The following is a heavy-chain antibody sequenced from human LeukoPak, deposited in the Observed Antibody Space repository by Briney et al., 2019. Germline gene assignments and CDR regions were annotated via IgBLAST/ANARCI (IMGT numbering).Heavy chain of an antibody. CDR3: ARDVISYYYDSSGSPIGSHFDY. D-gene: IGHD3-22*01. J-gene: IGHJ4*02. V-gene: IGHV1-46*01. CDR1: GYTFTSNY. CDR2: INPSGGST. Sequence: ASVKVSCKASGYTFTSNYIHWLRQAPGQGLEWIGVINPSGGSTSYAQKFQGRGTMTRDTSTSTVYMELSSLRSEDTAVYYCARDVISYYYDSSGSPIGSHFDYWGQGTLVTVSS.